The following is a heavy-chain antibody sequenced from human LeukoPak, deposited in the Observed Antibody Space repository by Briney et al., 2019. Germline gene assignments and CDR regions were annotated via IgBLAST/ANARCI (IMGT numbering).Heavy chain of an antibody. CDR3: LLNCSSSKCSPGL. J-gene: IGHJ6*04. CDR1: GGSLGSGYYY. Sequence: SETLSLTCSVSGGSLGSGYYYWGWVRQPPGEGVGRIGNIYYRVSTVYSPSLQRRVTLSVLTSNNQFSLNGNSVASAYAALYYCLLNCSSSKCSPGLWGKGTTVAVSS. CDR2: IYYRVST. V-gene: IGHV4-39*01. D-gene: IGHD2-2*01.